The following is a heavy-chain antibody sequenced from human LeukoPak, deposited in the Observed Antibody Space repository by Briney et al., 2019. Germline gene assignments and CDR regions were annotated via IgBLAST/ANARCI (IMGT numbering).Heavy chain of an antibody. CDR2: ISSSSSYI. J-gene: IGHJ6*02. V-gene: IGHV3-21*04. Sequence: GGSLRLSCAASGFTFSSYSMNWVRQAPGKGLEWVSSISSSSSYIYYADSVKGRFTISRDNAKNSLYLQMNSLRAEDTALYYCARDPPVATVTNYYGMDVWGQGTTVTVSS. D-gene: IGHD5-12*01. CDR1: GFTFSSYS. CDR3: ARDPPVATVTNYYGMDV.